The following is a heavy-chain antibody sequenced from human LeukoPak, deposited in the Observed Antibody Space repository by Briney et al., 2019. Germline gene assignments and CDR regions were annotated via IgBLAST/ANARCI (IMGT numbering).Heavy chain of an antibody. J-gene: IGHJ4*02. CDR1: GFTFSSYW. V-gene: IGHV3-7*01. CDR3: ARDSLPYYDFWSANEEVY. Sequence: GGSLRLSCAASGFTFSSYWMSWVRQAPGKGLEWVANIKQDGSEKYCVDSVKGRFTISRDNAKNSLYLQMNSLRAEDTAVYYCARDSLPYYDFWSANEEVYWGQGTLVTVSS. CDR2: IKQDGSEK. D-gene: IGHD3-3*01.